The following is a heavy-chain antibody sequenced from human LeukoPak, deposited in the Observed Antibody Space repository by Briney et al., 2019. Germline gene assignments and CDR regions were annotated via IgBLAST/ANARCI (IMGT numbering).Heavy chain of an antibody. V-gene: IGHV4-39*01. CDR1: GGSISSSSYY. D-gene: IGHD4-11*01. CDR2: IYYSGST. Sequence: PSETLSLTCTVSGGSISSSSYYWGWIRQPPGKGLAWIGSIYYSGSTYYNPSLKSRVTISVDTSKNQFSLKLSSVTAADTAVYYCARHRGPYYSNYGNWGQGTLVTVSS. J-gene: IGHJ4*02. CDR3: ARHRGPYYSNYGN.